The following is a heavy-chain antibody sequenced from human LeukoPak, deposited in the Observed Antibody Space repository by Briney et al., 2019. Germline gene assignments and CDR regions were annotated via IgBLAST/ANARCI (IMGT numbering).Heavy chain of an antibody. Sequence: GASVKVSCKASGYTFTGYYMHWVRQAPGQGLEWMGWINPNSGGTNYAQKFQGRVTMTRDTSISTAYMELSRLRSDDTAVYYCARDRYTVVRGFDYWGQGTLVTVSS. D-gene: IGHD3-16*02. CDR2: INPNSGGT. CDR3: ARDRYTVVRGFDY. V-gene: IGHV1-2*02. CDR1: GYTFTGYY. J-gene: IGHJ4*02.